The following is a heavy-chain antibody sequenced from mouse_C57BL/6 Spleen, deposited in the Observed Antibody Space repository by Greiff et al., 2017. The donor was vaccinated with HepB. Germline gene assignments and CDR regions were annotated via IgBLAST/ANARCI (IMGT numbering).Heavy chain of an antibody. CDR2: IDPEDGET. CDR1: GFNIKDYY. Sequence: VQLKESGAELVKPGASVKLSCTASGFNIKDYYMHWVKQRTEQGLEWIGRIDPEDGETKYAPKFQGKATITADTSSNTAYLQLSSLTSEDTAVYYCASLITTVVAHFDYWGQGTTLTVSS. D-gene: IGHD1-1*01. J-gene: IGHJ2*01. CDR3: ASLITTVVAHFDY. V-gene: IGHV14-2*01.